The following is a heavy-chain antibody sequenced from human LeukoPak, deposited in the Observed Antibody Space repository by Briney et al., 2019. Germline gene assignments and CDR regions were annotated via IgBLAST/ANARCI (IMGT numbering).Heavy chain of an antibody. CDR1: GFTFSSYA. CDR3: AKDWPWMGATGY. J-gene: IGHJ4*02. D-gene: IGHD1-26*01. CDR2: ISGSGGST. V-gene: IGHV3-23*01. Sequence: GGSLRLSCAASGFTFSSYAMSWVRQAPGKGREWVSAISGSGGSTYYADSVKGRFTISRDNSKNTLYLQMDSLRAEDTAVYYCAKDWPWMGATGYSGQGTLVTVSS.